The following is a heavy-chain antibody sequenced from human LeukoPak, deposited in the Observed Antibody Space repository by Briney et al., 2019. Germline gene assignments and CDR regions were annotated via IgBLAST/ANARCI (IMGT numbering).Heavy chain of an antibody. CDR3: ASTRSGSYFDY. D-gene: IGHD3-10*01. CDR2: IYYSGST. CDR1: GGSISSYY. J-gene: IGHJ4*02. Sequence: SETLSLTCTVSGGSISSYYWSLIRQPPGKGLEWIGYIYYSGSTNYNPSLKSRVTISVDTSKNQFSLKLSSVTAADTAVYYCASTRSGSYFDYWGQGTLVTVSS. V-gene: IGHV4-59*08.